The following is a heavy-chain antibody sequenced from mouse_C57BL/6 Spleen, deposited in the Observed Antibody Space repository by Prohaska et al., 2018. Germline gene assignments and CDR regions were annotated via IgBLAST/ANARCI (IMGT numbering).Heavy chain of an antibody. CDR1: GYTFTGYW. CDR3: AGGNSNPHALDY. V-gene: IGHV1-9*01. J-gene: IGHJ4*01. Sequence: SVKLSCKATGYTFTGYWIDWVRQRPGHGLEWIGEISPGGGSTNYNEKFKGKVTITTDTSSNTAYMQLSSLTTEDSANYFCAGGNSNPHALDYWGQGTSVTVSS. D-gene: IGHD2-5*01. CDR2: ISPGGGST.